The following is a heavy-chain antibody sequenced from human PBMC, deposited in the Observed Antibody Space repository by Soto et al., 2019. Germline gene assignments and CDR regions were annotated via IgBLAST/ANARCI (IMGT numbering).Heavy chain of an antibody. CDR1: GFTFGSYA. Sequence: EVQLLESGGGLEQPGGSLRLSCAASGFTFGSYAMSWVRQAPGRGLEWVSAISGSGGSTYYADSVKGRFTISRDNXXXXXXXXXXXXXXEXTAVYYCAKARGSSTPAPGSYWGQGSLVTVSS. J-gene: IGHJ4*02. CDR3: AKARGSSTPAPGSY. V-gene: IGHV3-23*01. D-gene: IGHD3-16*01. CDR2: ISGSGGST.